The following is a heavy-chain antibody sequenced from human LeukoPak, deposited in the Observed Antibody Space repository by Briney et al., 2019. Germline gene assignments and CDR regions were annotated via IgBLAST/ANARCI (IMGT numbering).Heavy chain of an antibody. Sequence: PGGSLRLSCAASGFTFSSYAMSWVRQAPGKGLEWVSAISGSGGSTYYADSVKGRFTISRDNSKNTLYPQMNSLRAEDTAVYYCAKGISDYGDYAVDYWGQGTLVTVSS. CDR3: AKGISDYGDYAVDY. CDR1: GFTFSSYA. J-gene: IGHJ4*02. CDR2: ISGSGGST. D-gene: IGHD4-17*01. V-gene: IGHV3-23*01.